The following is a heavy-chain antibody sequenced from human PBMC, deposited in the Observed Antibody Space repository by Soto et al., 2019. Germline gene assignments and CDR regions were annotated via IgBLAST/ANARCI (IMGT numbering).Heavy chain of an antibody. V-gene: IGHV3-23*01. J-gene: IGHJ5*02. CDR3: ANGSMYYGSGSYLGFDP. CDR1: GFPFSNYY. Sequence: GGSLRLSCVASGFPFSNYYMDWVRQAPGKGLEWVAVISGSEDNIHYADSVKGRFTISRDNSMNTLYLQMNSLRAEDTAIYYCANGSMYYGSGSYLGFDPWGQGTLVTVSS. D-gene: IGHD3-10*01. CDR2: ISGSEDNI.